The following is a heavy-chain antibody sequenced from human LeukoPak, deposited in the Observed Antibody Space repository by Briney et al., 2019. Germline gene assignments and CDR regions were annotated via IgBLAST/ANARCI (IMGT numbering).Heavy chain of an antibody. D-gene: IGHD4-23*01. CDR3: ARGSGQTTVVTPEMGWYFDL. CDR1: AFTFSSYS. Sequence: GGSLRLSCAASAFTFSSYSMDWVRQAPGKGLEWVSYISSSSSTIYYADSVKGRFTISRDNAKNSLYLQMNSLRAEDTAVYYCARGSGQTTVVTPEMGWYFDLWGRGTLVTVSS. J-gene: IGHJ2*01. V-gene: IGHV3-48*01. CDR2: ISSSSSTI.